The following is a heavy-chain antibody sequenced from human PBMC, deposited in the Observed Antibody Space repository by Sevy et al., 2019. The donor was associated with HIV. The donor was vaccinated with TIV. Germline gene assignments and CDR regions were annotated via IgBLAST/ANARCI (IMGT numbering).Heavy chain of an antibody. CDR2: ISYDGSHK. J-gene: IGHJ4*02. D-gene: IGHD6-13*01. CDR3: ARDPGSSWSSFDY. CDR1: GFIFGSYA. Sequence: GGSLRLSCAASGFIFGSYAMNWVRQAPGKGLEWVAVISYDGSHKYYADSVKGRFTISRDSSKNTLYLQMHSLRTDDTAVYYCARDPGSSWSSFDYWGQGPWSPSPQ. V-gene: IGHV3-30-3*01.